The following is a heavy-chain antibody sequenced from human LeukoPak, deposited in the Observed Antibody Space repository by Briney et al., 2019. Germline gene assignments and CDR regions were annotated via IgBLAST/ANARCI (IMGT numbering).Heavy chain of an antibody. CDR2: SHQTGST. Sequence: MASETLSLTCAVSGGSIGSIEWFSWVRQTPGKGLEWIGESHQTGSTNYNPSLKSRVTISVDTSKNQFSLKLSSVTAADTAVYYCARAVGSGSFQTYYYYMDVWGKGTTVTISS. J-gene: IGHJ6*03. D-gene: IGHD3-10*01. CDR1: GGSIGSIEW. V-gene: IGHV4-4*02. CDR3: ARAVGSGSFQTYYYYMDV.